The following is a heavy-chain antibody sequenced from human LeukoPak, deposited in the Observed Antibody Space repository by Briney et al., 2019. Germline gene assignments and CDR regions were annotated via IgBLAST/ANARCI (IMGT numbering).Heavy chain of an antibody. CDR2: IWYDGSNK. D-gene: IGHD5-24*01. CDR3: ARDGDRRDGYNSFDY. V-gene: IGHV3-33*01. Sequence: GESLRLSCAASGFTFSSYGMHWVRQAPGKGLEWVAVIWYDGSNKYYADSVKGRFTISRDNSKNTLYLQMNSLRAEDTAVYYCARDGDRRDGYNSFDYWGQGTLVTVSS. CDR1: GFTFSSYG. J-gene: IGHJ4*02.